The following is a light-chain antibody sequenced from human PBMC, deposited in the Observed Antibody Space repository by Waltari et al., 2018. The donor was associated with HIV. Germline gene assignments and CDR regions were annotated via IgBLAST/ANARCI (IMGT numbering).Light chain of an antibody. CDR1: QSISTW. Sequence: DIKMTQSPSALSASVGDRITITCLASQSISTWLACYQQKPGKAPKILVYKASSLESGVPPRFSGSGSGTEFTLTINNLQPDDFATYYCQQYNTSSPWTFGQGTKVDI. V-gene: IGKV1-5*03. J-gene: IGKJ1*01. CDR3: QQYNTSSPWT. CDR2: KAS.